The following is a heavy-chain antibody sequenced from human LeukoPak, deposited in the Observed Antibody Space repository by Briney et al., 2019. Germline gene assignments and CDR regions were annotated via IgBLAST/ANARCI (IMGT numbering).Heavy chain of an antibody. D-gene: IGHD1-26*01. CDR1: GYTFTGYY. CDR2: INPNSGGT. Sequence: ASVKVSCKASGYTFTGYYMHWLRQAPGQGLEWMGWINPNSGGTNYAQKFQGRVTMTRDTSISTAYMELSRLRSDDTAVYYCARPPHSGSYYYFDPWGQGTLVTVSS. CDR3: ARPPHSGSYYYFDP. V-gene: IGHV1-2*02. J-gene: IGHJ5*02.